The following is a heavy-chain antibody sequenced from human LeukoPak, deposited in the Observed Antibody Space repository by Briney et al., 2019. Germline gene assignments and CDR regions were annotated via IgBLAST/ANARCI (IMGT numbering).Heavy chain of an antibody. CDR1: GFTFSSYA. CDR3: AKERGIGRRIYYFDY. D-gene: IGHD3-3*02. CDR2: ICGSGGNT. V-gene: IGHV3-23*01. Sequence: GGSLRLSCAASGFTFSSYAMSWVRQAPGKGLEWVSGICGSGGNTNYADSVKGRITISRDNSKNTLYLQMNSLRAEDTAVYYLAKERGIGRRIYYFDYWGQGTLVTVSS. J-gene: IGHJ4*02.